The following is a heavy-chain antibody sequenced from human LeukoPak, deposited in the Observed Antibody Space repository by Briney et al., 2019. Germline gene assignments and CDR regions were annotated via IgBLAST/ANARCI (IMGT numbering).Heavy chain of an antibody. D-gene: IGHD2-15*01. CDR1: GGSISSYY. Sequence: SETLSLTCTVSGGSISSYYWSWIRQPPGKGLEWIGYIYYSGSTNYNPSLKSRVTISVDTSKNQFSLKLSSVTAADTAVYYCAVFVGGYCSGGSCFKFDYWGQGTLVTVSS. V-gene: IGHV4-59*01. CDR3: AVFVGGYCSGGSCFKFDY. CDR2: IYYSGST. J-gene: IGHJ4*02.